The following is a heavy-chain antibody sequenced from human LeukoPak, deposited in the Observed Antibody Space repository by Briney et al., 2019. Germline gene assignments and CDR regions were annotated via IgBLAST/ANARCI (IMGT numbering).Heavy chain of an antibody. J-gene: IGHJ4*02. CDR2: INTDGSST. Sequence: PGGSLRLSCAASGFTFSNSWMNWVRQAPGKGLLWVSRINTDGSSTTYADSVKGRFTISRDNAKNTLYLQMNSLRAEDTGVYYCTTQGGITIFGRYFDYWGQGTLVTVSS. D-gene: IGHD3-3*01. V-gene: IGHV3-74*01. CDR1: GFTFSNSW. CDR3: TTQGGITIFGRYFDY.